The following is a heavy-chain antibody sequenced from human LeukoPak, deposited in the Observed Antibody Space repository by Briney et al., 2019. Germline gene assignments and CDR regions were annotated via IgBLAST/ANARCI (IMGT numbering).Heavy chain of an antibody. CDR2: ISYTGST. Sequence: SETLSLTCTVSDDSFSTHYWTWIRQPPGKGLDWIGYISYTGSTNYNPSLKSRVTISVDTSKNQFSLKLSSVAAADTAVYYRARDPTTVTKGFDIWGQGTLVTVSS. D-gene: IGHD4-17*01. CDR1: DDSFSTHY. CDR3: ARDPTTVTKGFDI. J-gene: IGHJ3*02. V-gene: IGHV4-59*11.